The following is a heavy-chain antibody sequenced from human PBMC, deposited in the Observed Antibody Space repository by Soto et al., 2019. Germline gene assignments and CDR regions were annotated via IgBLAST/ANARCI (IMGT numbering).Heavy chain of an antibody. J-gene: IGHJ6*02. Sequence: QVQLVQSGAEVKKPGSSVKVSCKASGGTFSSYAISWVRQAPGQGLEWMGGIIPIFGTENYAQKFQGRVTITADESTSTAYMELSSLRSEDTAVYYCVRDKSGMTIFGVVRKDFYGMDVWGQGTTVTVSS. D-gene: IGHD3-3*01. CDR2: IIPIFGTE. CDR1: GGTFSSYA. V-gene: IGHV1-69*01. CDR3: VRDKSGMTIFGVVRKDFYGMDV.